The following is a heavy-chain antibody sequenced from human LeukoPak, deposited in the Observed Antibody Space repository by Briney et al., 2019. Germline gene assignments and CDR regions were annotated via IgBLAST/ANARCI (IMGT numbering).Heavy chain of an antibody. CDR1: GFAFDDYA. CDR2: IYSDGTT. J-gene: IGHJ5*02. D-gene: IGHD3-10*01. Sequence: PGGSLRLSCAASGFAFDDYAMHWVRQAPGKGLEWVSGIYSDGTTDYAESVKGRFTISRDNAKNSLYLQMNSLRSDDTAVYYCARGDYYGSPKVVAAWGQGTLVTVSS. CDR3: ARGDYYGSPKVVAA. V-gene: IGHV3-20*04.